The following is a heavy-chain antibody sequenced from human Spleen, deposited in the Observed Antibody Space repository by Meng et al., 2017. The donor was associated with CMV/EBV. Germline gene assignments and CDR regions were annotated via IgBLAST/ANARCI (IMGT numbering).Heavy chain of an antibody. CDR2: INSDGTST. CDR1: GFTFNIYW. D-gene: IGHD1-1*01. CDR3: TRVIDWNPFDY. Sequence: LSLTCVASGFTFNIYWMHWVRQAPGKGLEWVSRINSDGTSTTYADSVKGRFTISRDNANNRLFLQMTSLRAEDTAVYYCTRVIDWNPFDYWGQGTLVTVSS. V-gene: IGHV3-74*03. J-gene: IGHJ4*02.